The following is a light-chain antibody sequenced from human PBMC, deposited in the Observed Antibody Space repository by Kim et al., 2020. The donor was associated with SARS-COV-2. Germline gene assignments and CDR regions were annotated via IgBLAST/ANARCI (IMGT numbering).Light chain of an antibody. CDR2: GNS. J-gene: IGLJ2*01. CDR1: SANSGAGYD. CDR3: QSYDSSLSGVV. V-gene: IGLV1-40*01. Sequence: GFTHSCTGSSANSGAGYDVHWYQQLPGTAPKPLIYGNSNRPSGVPDRFSGSKSGTSASLAITGLQAEDEADYYCQSYDSSLSGVVFGGGTQLTVL.